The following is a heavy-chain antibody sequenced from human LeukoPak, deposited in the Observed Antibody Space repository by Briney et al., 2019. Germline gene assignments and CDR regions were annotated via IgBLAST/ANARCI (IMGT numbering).Heavy chain of an antibody. J-gene: IGHJ2*01. Sequence: GGSLRLSCAASGFTFSNYPMYWVRQAPGKGLKYVSAIGNSGVSTYYAHSLKGRFTISRDNSKNTLDLQMGSLRPEDTAVYYCARDGGEGYDYLNWYFDLWGRGTLVTVSS. V-gene: IGHV3-64*01. CDR2: IGNSGVST. CDR1: GFTFSNYP. D-gene: IGHD5-12*01. CDR3: ARDGGEGYDYLNWYFDL.